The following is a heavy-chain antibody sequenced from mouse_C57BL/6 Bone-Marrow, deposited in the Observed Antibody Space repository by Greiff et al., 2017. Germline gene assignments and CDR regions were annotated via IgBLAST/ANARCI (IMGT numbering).Heavy chain of an antibody. CDR1: GYTFTSYT. D-gene: IGHD2-4*01. V-gene: IGHV1-4*01. CDR2: INPSSGYT. Sequence: QVQLKESGAELARPGASVKMSCKASGYTFTSYTMHWVKQRPGQGLEWIGYINPSSGYTKYNQKFKDKATLTADKSSSTAYMQLSSLTSEDSAVYYCARGDYNFAYWGQGTLVTVSA. J-gene: IGHJ3*01. CDR3: ARGDYNFAY.